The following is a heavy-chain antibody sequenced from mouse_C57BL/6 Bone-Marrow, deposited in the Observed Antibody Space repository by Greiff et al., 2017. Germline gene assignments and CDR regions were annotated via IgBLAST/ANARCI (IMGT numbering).Heavy chain of an antibody. CDR3: ARQGWLLYAMDY. CDR2: ISNGGGST. J-gene: IGHJ4*01. CDR1: GFTFRDYY. V-gene: IGHV5-12*01. D-gene: IGHD2-3*01. Sequence: EVMLVESGGGLVQPGGSLKLSCAASGFTFRDYYMYWFRQTPEKRLEWVAYISNGGGSTYYPDTVQGRFTISRDNAKNTLYLQMSRLKSEDTAMYYCARQGWLLYAMDYWGQGTSVTVSS.